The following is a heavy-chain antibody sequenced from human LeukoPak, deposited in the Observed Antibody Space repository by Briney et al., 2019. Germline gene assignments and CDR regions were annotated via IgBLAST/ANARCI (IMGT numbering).Heavy chain of an antibody. CDR2: ISSSGSNI. V-gene: IGHV3-11*04. CDR1: GFTFSDYY. Sequence: GGSLRLSCAASGFTFSDYYMSWIRQAPGKGLEWVSYISSSGSNIYYADSVRGRITISRDNAKNSLYLQMNSLRVEDTAVYYCARVSRYNWNYGVFDYWGQGTLVTVSS. CDR3: ARVSRYNWNYGVFDY. J-gene: IGHJ4*02. D-gene: IGHD1-7*01.